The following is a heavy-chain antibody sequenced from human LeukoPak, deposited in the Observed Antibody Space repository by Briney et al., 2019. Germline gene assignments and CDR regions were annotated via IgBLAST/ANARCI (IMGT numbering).Heavy chain of an antibody. J-gene: IGHJ4*02. D-gene: IGHD7-27*01. CDR2: IRVGGEI. Sequence: GGSLRLSCAASGFIFSNYAMNWVRQAPGKGLEWVSGIRVGGEIYYADSVKGRFTISRDNSENTLYLQMSGLRAEDTAVYHCAKGTGDTGYYFDYWGQGTLVTVSS. CDR1: GFIFSNYA. V-gene: IGHV3-23*01. CDR3: AKGTGDTGYYFDY.